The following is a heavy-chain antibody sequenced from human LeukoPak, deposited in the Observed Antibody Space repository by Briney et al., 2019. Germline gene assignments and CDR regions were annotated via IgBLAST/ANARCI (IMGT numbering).Heavy chain of an antibody. V-gene: IGHV3-30-3*01. CDR2: ISYDGSNK. Sequence: GGSLRLSCAASGFTFSSYAMHWVRQAPGKGLEWVAVISYDGSNKYYADSVKGRFTISRDNSKNTLYLQMNSLRAEDTAVYYCARPPMAAAGNNYFGYWGQGTLVTVSS. CDR3: ARPPMAAAGNNYFGY. J-gene: IGHJ4*02. CDR1: GFTFSSYA. D-gene: IGHD6-13*01.